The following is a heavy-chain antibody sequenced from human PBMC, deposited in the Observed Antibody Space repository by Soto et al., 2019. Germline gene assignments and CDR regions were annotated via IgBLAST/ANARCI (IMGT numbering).Heavy chain of an antibody. J-gene: IGHJ5*02. Sequence: SETLSLTCTVSGGSISSSSYYWGWIRQPPGKGLEWIGSIYYSGSTYYNPSLKSRVTISVDTSKNQFSLKLSSVTAADTAVYYCASSLRYFDWLLYFAWFDPWGQGTPVTV. V-gene: IGHV4-39*01. CDR1: GGSISSSSYY. D-gene: IGHD3-9*01. CDR2: IYYSGST. CDR3: ASSLRYFDWLLYFAWFDP.